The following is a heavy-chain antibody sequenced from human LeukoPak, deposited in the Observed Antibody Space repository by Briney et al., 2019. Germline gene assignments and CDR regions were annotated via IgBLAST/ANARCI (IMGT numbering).Heavy chain of an antibody. CDR3: ARRGYCSSTSCYTFDY. CDR1: GGSISSYY. J-gene: IGHJ4*02. CDR2: IYYSGST. V-gene: IGHV4-59*01. D-gene: IGHD2-2*02. Sequence: XTLSLTCTVSGGSISSYYWSWIRQPPGKGLEWIGYIYYSGSTNYNPSLTSRVTISVDTSKNQFSLKLSSVTAADTAVYYCARRGYCSSTSCYTFDYWGQGTLVTVSS.